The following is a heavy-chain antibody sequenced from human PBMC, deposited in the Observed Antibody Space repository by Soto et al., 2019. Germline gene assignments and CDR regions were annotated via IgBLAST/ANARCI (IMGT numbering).Heavy chain of an antibody. J-gene: IGHJ6*02. CDR2: IWYDGSNK. CDR1: GFTFSSYG. CDR3: ARGAMIVGSYGMDV. Sequence: GGSLRLSCAASGFTFSSYGMHWVRQAPGKGLEWVAVIWYDGSNKYYADSVKGRFTISRDNSKNTLYLQMNSLRAEDTAVYYCARGAMIVGSYGMDVWGQGTTVTVSS. D-gene: IGHD3-22*01. V-gene: IGHV3-33*01.